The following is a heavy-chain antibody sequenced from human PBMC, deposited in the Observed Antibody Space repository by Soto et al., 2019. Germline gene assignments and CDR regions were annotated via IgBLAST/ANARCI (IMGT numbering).Heavy chain of an antibody. D-gene: IGHD3-22*01. CDR1: GGTFSAYP. V-gene: IGHV1-69*02. CDR2: IIPILDIT. CDR3: AKGADSSGSESAFDL. J-gene: IGHJ3*01. Sequence: QVQLVQSGAEVTKPGSSVKVSCKTSGGTFSAYPFNWVRQAPGQGLEWMGRIIPILDITDYSQNFQGRVTITADNPPNTAYMDLTSLRSEDTAMYFCAKGADSSGSESAFDLWGQGTLITVSS.